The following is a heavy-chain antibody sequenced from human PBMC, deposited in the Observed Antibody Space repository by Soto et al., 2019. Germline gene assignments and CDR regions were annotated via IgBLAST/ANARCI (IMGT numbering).Heavy chain of an antibody. CDR2: TRNKANSYTT. Sequence: GCSLRLCCAASGVTFRDHYMDGVRQAPGKGLEWVGRTRNKANSYTTEYAASVKGRFTISRDDSKNSLYLQMNSLKTEDTAVYYCARVSGYSYGYFYYSGMDVWGQGTTVTVSS. V-gene: IGHV3-72*01. D-gene: IGHD5-18*01. CDR3: ARVSGYSYGYFYYSGMDV. CDR1: GVTFRDHY. J-gene: IGHJ6*02.